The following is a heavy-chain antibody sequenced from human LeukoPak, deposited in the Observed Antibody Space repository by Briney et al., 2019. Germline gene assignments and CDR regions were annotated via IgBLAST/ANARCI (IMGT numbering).Heavy chain of an antibody. CDR2: IYSGGST. CDR3: ARRVAVYWYFDL. J-gene: IGHJ2*01. Sequence: GGSLSLSCAASGFTVSSNYMSWVRQAPGKGLEWVSVIYSGGSTYYADSVKGRFTISRDNSKNTLYLQMNSLRAEDTAVYYCARRVAVYWYFDLWGRGTLVTVSS. D-gene: IGHD6-19*01. CDR1: GFTVSSNY. V-gene: IGHV3-66*01.